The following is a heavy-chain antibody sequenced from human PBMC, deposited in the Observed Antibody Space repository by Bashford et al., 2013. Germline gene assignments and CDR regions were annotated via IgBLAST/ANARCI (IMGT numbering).Heavy chain of an antibody. J-gene: IGHJ4*02. Sequence: SETLSLTCSISGGSIDIYYWHWIRQAPGREPEWIAFVHHSGATAYNPSLTSRATISVDTSRNQFSLRLNSVTAADTAVYYCAREYSAFDFWGQGTQVTVSS. D-gene: IGHD5-18*01. V-gene: IGHV4-59*01. CDR3: AREYSAFDF. CDR2: VHHSGAT. CDR1: GGSIDIYY.